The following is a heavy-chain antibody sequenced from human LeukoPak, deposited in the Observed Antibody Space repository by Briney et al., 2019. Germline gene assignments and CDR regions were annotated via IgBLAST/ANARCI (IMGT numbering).Heavy chain of an antibody. CDR3: ARVRSGSYSGSY. CDR1: GYSISSGYY. Sequence: SETLSLTCTVSGYSISSGYYWGWIRQPPGKGLEWIGSIYHSGSTYYNPSLKSRVTISVDTSKNQFSLKLSSVTAADTAVYYCARVRSGSYSGSYWGQGTLVTVSS. CDR2: IYHSGST. D-gene: IGHD1-26*01. J-gene: IGHJ4*02. V-gene: IGHV4-38-2*02.